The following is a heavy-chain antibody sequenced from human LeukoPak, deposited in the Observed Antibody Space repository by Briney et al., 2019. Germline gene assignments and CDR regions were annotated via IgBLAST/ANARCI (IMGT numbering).Heavy chain of an antibody. CDR1: GGSLSSSRYY. D-gene: IGHD6-19*01. V-gene: IGHV4-61*01. J-gene: IGHJ4*02. CDR3: AREDGSGWSFDY. Sequence: SETLSLTCTVSGGSLSSSRYYWSWLRQPPGKGLEWIGYIYYSGSTNYTPSLKSRVTISVDTSKNQFPLRLSSVTAADTAVYYCAREDGSGWSFDYWGQGTLVTVSS. CDR2: IYYSGST.